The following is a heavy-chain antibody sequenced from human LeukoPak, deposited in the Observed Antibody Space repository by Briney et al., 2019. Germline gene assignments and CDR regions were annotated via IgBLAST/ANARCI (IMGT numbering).Heavy chain of an antibody. J-gene: IGHJ4*02. D-gene: IGHD4-17*01. CDR3: ARTRVTRRGDY. CDR2: ISSSSSTI. CDR1: GFTFSSYS. Sequence: PGGSLRLSCAASGFTFSSYSMNWVRQAPGKGLEWVSYISSSSSTIYYADSVKGRFTISRDNAKNSLYLQMNSLRAEDTAVYYCARTRVTRRGDYWGQGTLVTVSS. V-gene: IGHV3-48*01.